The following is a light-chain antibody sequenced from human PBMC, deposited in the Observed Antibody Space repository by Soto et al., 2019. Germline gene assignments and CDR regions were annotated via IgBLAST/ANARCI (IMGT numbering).Light chain of an antibody. Sequence: EMVKTQSPANLSVSPGERATLSCRASQSVSRHLAWYQQKPGQAPRLLIYDASTRATGIPARFSGSGSGTVFTLTIRSLQSEDFAVYYCQQYNNWPRTFGQGTKVDIK. CDR1: QSVSRH. V-gene: IGKV3-15*01. J-gene: IGKJ1*01. CDR3: QQYNNWPRT. CDR2: DAS.